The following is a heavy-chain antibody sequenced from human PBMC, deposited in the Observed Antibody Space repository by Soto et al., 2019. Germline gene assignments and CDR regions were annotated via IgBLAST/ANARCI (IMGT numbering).Heavy chain of an antibody. CDR3: ARDLRFFSWWHYYYDVMYF. D-gene: IGHD2-15*01. J-gene: IGHJ6*02. Sequence: GRNLRISSAASGYTFSSYAMHWVRQAPGKGLEWVAVISYDGSNKYYADSVKGRFTISRDNSKNTLYLQMNSLRAEDTAVYYCARDLRFFSWWHYYYDVMYFCGQGSTVT. CDR2: ISYDGSNK. CDR1: GYTFSSYA. V-gene: IGHV3-30-3*01.